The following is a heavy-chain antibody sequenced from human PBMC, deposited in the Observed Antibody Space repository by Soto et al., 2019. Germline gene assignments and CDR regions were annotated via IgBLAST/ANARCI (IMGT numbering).Heavy chain of an antibody. CDR3: ARGGVDCSSTSCYSWYYYDYYGMDV. Sequence: PETMSLTCVVYGGSFSGIYWSWIRQPPGKGLEWIGEIHPSGRTHYNPSLKSRVTISVDTSKNQFSLKLSSVTAADTAVYYCARGGVDCSSTSCYSWYYYDYYGMDVWGQGTTVTVSS. D-gene: IGHD2-2*01. J-gene: IGHJ6*02. CDR2: IHPSGRT. CDR1: GGSFSGIY. V-gene: IGHV4-34*01.